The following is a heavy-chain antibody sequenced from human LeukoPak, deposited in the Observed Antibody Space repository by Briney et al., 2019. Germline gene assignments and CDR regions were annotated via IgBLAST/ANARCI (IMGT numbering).Heavy chain of an antibody. D-gene: IGHD5-24*01. Sequence: SVKVSCKASGGTFTRYAISWVRQAPGQGREWRGGIIPIFGTANYAQKFQGRVTITTDESTSTAYMELSSLRSEDTAVYYCATQPATMIDYWGQGTLVTVSS. V-gene: IGHV1-69*05. CDR3: ATQPATMIDY. J-gene: IGHJ4*02. CDR1: GGTFTRYA. CDR2: IIPIFGTA.